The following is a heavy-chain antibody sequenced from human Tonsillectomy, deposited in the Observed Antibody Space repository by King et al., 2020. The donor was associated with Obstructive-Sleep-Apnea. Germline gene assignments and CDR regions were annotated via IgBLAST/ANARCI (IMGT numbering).Heavy chain of an antibody. Sequence: VQLVESGGGLVQPGGSLRLSCAASGLTFSSYAMTWVRQAPGKGLEWVSGISGSGGSTDYADSVKGRFTISRDNSKNTLYVQMNSLRAEDTAVYYCASLRGVIEGYFYYWGQGTLVTVSA. CDR3: ASLRGVIEGYFYY. D-gene: IGHD3-10*01. V-gene: IGHV3-23*04. J-gene: IGHJ4*02. CDR2: ISGSGGST. CDR1: GLTFSSYA.